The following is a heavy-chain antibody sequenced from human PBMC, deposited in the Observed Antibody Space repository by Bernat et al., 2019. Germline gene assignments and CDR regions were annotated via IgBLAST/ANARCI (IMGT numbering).Heavy chain of an antibody. CDR1: GFTFSSYG. Sequence: QVQLVESGGGVVQPGRSLRLSCAASGFTFSSYGMHWVRQAPGKGLEWVAVIWYDGSNKYYADSVKGRFTISRDNSKNTLYLQMNSLRAEDTAVYYFAREFNRGPYYFDYWGQGTLVTVSS. CDR2: IWYDGSNK. J-gene: IGHJ4*02. CDR3: AREFNRGPYYFDY. V-gene: IGHV3-33*01.